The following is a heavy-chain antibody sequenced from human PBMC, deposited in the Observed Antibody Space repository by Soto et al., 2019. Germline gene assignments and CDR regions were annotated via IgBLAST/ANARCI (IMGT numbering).Heavy chain of an antibody. CDR3: ARLGGYSSSWPLDY. D-gene: IGHD6-13*01. Sequence: EVQLVESGGGLVQPGGSLRLSCAASGFTFSSYAMHWVRQAPGKGLEYVSAISSNGGSTYYANSVKGRFTISRDNSKNTLYLQMGSLRAEDMAVYYCARLGGYSSSWPLDYWGQGTLVTVSS. CDR2: ISSNGGST. J-gene: IGHJ4*02. CDR1: GFTFSSYA. V-gene: IGHV3-64*01.